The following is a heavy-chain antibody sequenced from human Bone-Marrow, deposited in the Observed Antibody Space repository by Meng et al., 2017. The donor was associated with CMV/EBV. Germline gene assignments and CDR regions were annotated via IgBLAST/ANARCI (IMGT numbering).Heavy chain of an antibody. V-gene: IGHV4-39*07. CDR1: GGSISSSSYY. CDR3: ARIVGATLYYYYGMDV. J-gene: IGHJ6*02. Sequence: SETLSLTCTVSGGSISSSSYYWSWIRQPPGKGLEWIGEINHSGSTNYNPSLKSRVTISVDTSKNQFSLKLSSVTAADTAVYYCARIVGATLYYYYGMDVWGQGTTVTVSS. CDR2: INHSGST. D-gene: IGHD1-26*01.